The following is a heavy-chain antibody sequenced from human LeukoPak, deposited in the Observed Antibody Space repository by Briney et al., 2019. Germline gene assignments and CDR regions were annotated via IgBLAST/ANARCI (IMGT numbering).Heavy chain of an antibody. CDR3: ARARLDDAFDI. J-gene: IGHJ3*02. Sequence: GGSLRLSCAASGFTFSSYSMNWVRQAPGKGLEWVSYISSSSSTIYYADSVKGRFTISRDNAKNSPYLQMNSLRAEDTAVYYCARARLDDAFDIWGQGTMVTVSS. V-gene: IGHV3-48*01. CDR2: ISSSSSTI. D-gene: IGHD1-1*01. CDR1: GFTFSSYS.